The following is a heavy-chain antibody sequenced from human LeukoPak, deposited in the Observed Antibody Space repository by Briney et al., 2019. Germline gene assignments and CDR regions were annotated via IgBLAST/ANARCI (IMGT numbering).Heavy chain of an antibody. D-gene: IGHD2-8*01. V-gene: IGHV3-7*01. CDR3: ARTQYCVNGVCQKTAYYFDY. Sequence: GGSLRLFCAASGFTFSSYWMSWVRQAPGKGLEWVANIKQDGSEKYYVDSVKGRFTISRDNAKNSLYLQVNSLRAEDTAVYYCARTQYCVNGVCQKTAYYFDYWGQGTLVTVSS. CDR1: GFTFSSYW. CDR2: IKQDGSEK. J-gene: IGHJ4*02.